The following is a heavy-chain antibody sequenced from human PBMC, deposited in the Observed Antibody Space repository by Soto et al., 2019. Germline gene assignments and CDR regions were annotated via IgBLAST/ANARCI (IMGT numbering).Heavy chain of an antibody. CDR3: ARGRGYSYGTNTDFDY. D-gene: IGHD5-18*01. V-gene: IGHV4-34*01. Sequence: QVQLQQWGAGLLKPSETLSLTCAVYGGSFSGYYWSWIRQPPGKGLEWIGEINHSGSTNYNPSLKSRVTISVDTSKNQFSLKLSSVTAADTAVYYCARGRGYSYGTNTDFDYWGQGTLVTVSS. J-gene: IGHJ4*02. CDR2: INHSGST. CDR1: GGSFSGYY.